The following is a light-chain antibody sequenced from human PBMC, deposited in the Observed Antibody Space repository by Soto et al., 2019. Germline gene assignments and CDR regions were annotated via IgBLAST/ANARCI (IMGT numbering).Light chain of an antibody. CDR3: CSYGGGNNFYV. CDR2: EVS. Sequence: QPVLTQPPSASGTPGQRVTISCSTSNSNVGSNPVNWYQQLPGMAPKLIIYEVSKRPSGVPDRFSGSKSGNTASLTVSGLQAEDEGDYYCCSYGGGNNFYVFGTGTKVTVL. J-gene: IGLJ1*01. CDR1: NSNVGSNP. V-gene: IGLV1-44*01.